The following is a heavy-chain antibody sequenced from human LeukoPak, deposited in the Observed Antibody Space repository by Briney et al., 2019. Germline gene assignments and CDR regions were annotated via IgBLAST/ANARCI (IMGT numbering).Heavy chain of an antibody. V-gene: IGHV3-7*01. CDR1: GFTFSSYA. CDR2: IKQDGSEK. Sequence: GGSLRLSCAASGFTFSSYAMSWVRQAPGKGLEWVANIKQDGSEKYYVDSVKGRFTISRDNAKNSLYLQMNSLRAEDTAVYYCAGMRAPGYYVDYWGREPWSPSPQ. CDR3: AGMRAPGYYVDY. J-gene: IGHJ4*02. D-gene: IGHD3-3*01.